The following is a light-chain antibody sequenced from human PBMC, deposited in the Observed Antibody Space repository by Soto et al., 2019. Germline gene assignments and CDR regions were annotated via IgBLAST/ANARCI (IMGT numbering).Light chain of an antibody. V-gene: IGKV3-20*01. CDR2: GAS. Sequence: EIVLTQSPGTLSLSPGEGASLSCRASQSVSSSYLAWYQQKPGQAPRLLIYGASSRATGIPDRFSGSGSGTDFTLTISRLEPEDFAVYYCQQYGRSPGWTFGQGTKVEIK. CDR1: QSVSSSY. CDR3: QQYGRSPGWT. J-gene: IGKJ1*01.